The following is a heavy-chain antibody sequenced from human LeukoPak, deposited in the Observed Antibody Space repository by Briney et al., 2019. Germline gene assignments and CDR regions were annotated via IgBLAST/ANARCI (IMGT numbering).Heavy chain of an antibody. CDR3: ARLNYGDYGPSWDY. Sequence: GGSLRLSCAASGFTFSRYWMTWVRQAPGKGLEWVANIKPDGSESYYVDSVKGRFTISRNNAHNSLYLQMNSLRAEDTAVHYCARLNYGDYGPSWDYWGQGSLVTVSS. CDR2: IKPDGSES. CDR1: GFTFSRYW. D-gene: IGHD4/OR15-4a*01. V-gene: IGHV3-7*02. J-gene: IGHJ4*02.